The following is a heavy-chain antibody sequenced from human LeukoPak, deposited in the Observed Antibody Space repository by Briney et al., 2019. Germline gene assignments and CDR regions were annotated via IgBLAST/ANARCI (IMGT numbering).Heavy chain of an antibody. CDR3: AKDPEYYYGSGSYRFDP. V-gene: IGHV3-23*01. CDR1: GFTFSSYA. D-gene: IGHD3-10*01. J-gene: IGHJ5*02. Sequence: GGSLRLSCAASGFTFSSYAMSWVRQAPGKGLEWVSAISGSGGSTYYADSVKGRFTISRDNSKNTLYLKMNSLRAEDTAVYYCAKDPEYYYGSGSYRFDPWGQGTLVTVSS. CDR2: ISGSGGST.